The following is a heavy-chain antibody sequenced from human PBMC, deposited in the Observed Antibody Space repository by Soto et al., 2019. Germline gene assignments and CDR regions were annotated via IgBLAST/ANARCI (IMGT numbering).Heavy chain of an antibody. V-gene: IGHV3-48*01. CDR3: ASVTYSSGPIYYYYYMDV. CDR2: ISSNSSTI. J-gene: IGHJ6*03. CDR1: GFTFSSYS. Sequence: GGSLRLSCAASGFTFSSYSMNWVRQAPGKGLEWVSYISSNSSTIYYADSVKGRFTISRDNAKNSLYLQMNSLRAEDTAVYYCASVTYSSGPIYYYYYMDVWGKGTTVTVSS. D-gene: IGHD6-19*01.